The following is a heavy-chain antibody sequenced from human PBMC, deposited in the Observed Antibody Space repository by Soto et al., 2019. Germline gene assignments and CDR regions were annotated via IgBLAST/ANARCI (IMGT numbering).Heavy chain of an antibody. Sequence: QVQLVESGGGVVQPGRSLRLSCAASVFTFSSYAMNWVRQAPGKGLEWVAVISYDGSNKYYADSVKGRFTISRDNSKNTLYLQMNSLRAEDTAVYYCEIDCEQQLVTYYFAYWGQGTMVTVSS. V-gene: IGHV3-30-3*01. J-gene: IGHJ4*02. D-gene: IGHD6-13*01. CDR3: EIDCEQQLVTYYFAY. CDR1: VFTFSSYA. CDR2: ISYDGSNK.